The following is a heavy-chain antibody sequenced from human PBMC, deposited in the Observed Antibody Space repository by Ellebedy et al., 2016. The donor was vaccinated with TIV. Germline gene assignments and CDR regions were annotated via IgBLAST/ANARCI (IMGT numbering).Heavy chain of an antibody. CDR2: ISDSGGST. CDR3: ARSNSLGAKGGYYYHNYGFDV. CDR1: GFTFSSYA. D-gene: IGHD3-16*01. J-gene: IGHJ6*02. V-gene: IGHV3-23*01. Sequence: GESLKISCAASGFTFSSYAMSWVRQAPGKGLEWVSAISDSGGSTYYNSSLRTRLTISKDTAENQVVLTLTKMDPLDTATYYCARSNSLGAKGGYYYHNYGFDVWGQGTTVTVSS.